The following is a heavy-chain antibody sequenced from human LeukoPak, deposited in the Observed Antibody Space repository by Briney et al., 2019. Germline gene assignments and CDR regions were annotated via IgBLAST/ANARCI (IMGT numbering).Heavy chain of an antibody. CDR3: TRVPIFGVVTPYFYY. CDR2: IRSKAYGGTT. Sequence: GGSLRLSCTASGFTFGDYAMSWVRQAPGKGLEWVGFIRSKAYGGTTEYAASVKGRFTTSRDDSKSIAYLQMNSLKTEDTAVYYCTRVPIFGVVTPYFYYWGQGTLVTVSS. CDR1: GFTFGDYA. J-gene: IGHJ4*02. V-gene: IGHV3-49*04. D-gene: IGHD3-3*02.